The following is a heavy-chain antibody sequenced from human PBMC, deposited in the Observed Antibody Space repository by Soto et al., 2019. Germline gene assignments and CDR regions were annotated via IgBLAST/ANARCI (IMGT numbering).Heavy chain of an antibody. V-gene: IGHV3-23*04. CDR2: ISGSGADS. D-gene: IGHD5-12*01. CDR1: GFKFDDYA. CDR3: AKSTGVLATTGGAFDV. Sequence: EVQLVESGGAMVHPGGSLRLSCVASGFKFDDYAIHWVRQVAGKGLEWVSAISGSGADSYDSDSVKGRFIISRDNSKNTLSLQMNSLRAEDTAVYYCAKSTGVLATTGGAFDVWGQGTMVTVSS. J-gene: IGHJ3*01.